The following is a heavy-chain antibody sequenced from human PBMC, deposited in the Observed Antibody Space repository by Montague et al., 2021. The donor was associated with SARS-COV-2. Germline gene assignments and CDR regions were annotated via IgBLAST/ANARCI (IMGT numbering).Heavy chain of an antibody. CDR3: ARDVRYYYDQ. J-gene: IGHJ4*02. D-gene: IGHD3-10*01. Sequence: SETLSLTCSVSGGSMSSYHWVWIRQPPGKGLEWIGYVSYRGSTNYNLSLKNRVTISLDTSKNRFSLRVTSVTAADTAVYYCARDVRYYYDQWGQGILVTVSS. CDR2: VSYRGST. V-gene: IGHV4-59*01. CDR1: GGSMSSYH.